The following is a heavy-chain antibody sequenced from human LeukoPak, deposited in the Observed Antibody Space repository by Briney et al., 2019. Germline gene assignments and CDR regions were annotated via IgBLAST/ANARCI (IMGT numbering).Heavy chain of an antibody. Sequence: GGSLRLSCAASGFTFSDHYMDWVRQAPGKGLEWVGRSGNKANSYTTEYAASVKGRFTISRDVSKNSLHLQMNSLKTEDTVVYYCTRTGVVGTTHFDYWGQGTLVTVSS. CDR3: TRTGVVGTTHFDY. D-gene: IGHD1-26*01. CDR1: GFTFSDHY. V-gene: IGHV3-72*01. CDR2: SGNKANSYTT. J-gene: IGHJ4*02.